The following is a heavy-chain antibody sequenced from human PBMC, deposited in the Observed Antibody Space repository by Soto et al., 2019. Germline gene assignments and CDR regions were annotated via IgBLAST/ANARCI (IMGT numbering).Heavy chain of an antibody. D-gene: IGHD1-1*01. V-gene: IGHV3-23*01. CDR2: ISGSGDST. CDR1: GFTFSSYA. Sequence: EVQLLESGGGLVQPGGSLRISCAASGFTFSSYAMSWVRQAPGTGLEWVSVISGSGDSTNYADSVKGRFTISRDNSKNTLYLQMNSLRAEDTAVYYCARTWNDFSLNDYSGQGTLVTVSS. J-gene: IGHJ4*02. CDR3: ARTWNDFSLNDY.